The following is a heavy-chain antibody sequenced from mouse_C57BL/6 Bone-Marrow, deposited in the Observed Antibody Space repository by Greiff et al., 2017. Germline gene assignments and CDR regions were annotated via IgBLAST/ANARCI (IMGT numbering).Heavy chain of an antibody. D-gene: IGHD1-1*02. CDR2: IDPEIGDT. J-gene: IGHJ2*01. Sequence: EVQLQQSGAELVRPGASVKLSCTASGFNIKDDYIHWVKQRPEQGLEWIGWIDPEIGDTEYASKFQGKATITSDTSSNTAYLQLSSLTSEDTAVYICSSFVVEYFDFWGQGTPLTVAS. CDR3: SSFVVEYFDF. CDR1: GFNIKDDY. V-gene: IGHV14-4*01.